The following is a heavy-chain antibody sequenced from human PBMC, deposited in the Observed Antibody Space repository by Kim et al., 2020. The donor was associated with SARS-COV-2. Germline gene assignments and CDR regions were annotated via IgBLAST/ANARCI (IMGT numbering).Heavy chain of an antibody. J-gene: IGHJ6*02. D-gene: IGHD2-21*01. CDR2: TWSDGSNE. V-gene: IGHV3-33*01. Sequence: GGSLRLSCAASGFTFGSYAMHWVRQAPGKGLEWVAITWSDGSNENYADSVKGRFTISRDNSKNTLYLQMNTLTADDTAVYFCARESKKLGNYCGRAACHNYYYYGLDVWGQGTPVTVSS. CDR1: GFTFGSYA. CDR3: ARESKKLGNYCGRAACHNYYYYGLDV.